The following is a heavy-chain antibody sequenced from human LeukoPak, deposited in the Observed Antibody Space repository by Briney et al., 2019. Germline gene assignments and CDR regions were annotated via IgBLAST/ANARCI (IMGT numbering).Heavy chain of an antibody. V-gene: IGHV1-8*01. CDR2: MNPNSGNT. CDR3: ARGFRYYYDSSGYYLEY. J-gene: IGHJ4*02. CDR1: GYTFTSYD. Sequence: ASVKVSCKASGYTFTSYDINWVRPATGQGLEWMGWMNPNSGNTGYAQKLQGRVTMPRNTSISTAYMELSSLRSEDTAVYYCARGFRYYYDSSGYYLEYWGQGTLVTVSS. D-gene: IGHD3-22*01.